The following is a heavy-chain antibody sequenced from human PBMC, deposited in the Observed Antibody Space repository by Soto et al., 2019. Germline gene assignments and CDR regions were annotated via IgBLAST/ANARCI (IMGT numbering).Heavy chain of an antibody. Sequence: EVQLLESGGGLVQPGGSLRLSCAASGFTFSSYAMSWVRQAPGKGLEWASAISGSGGSTYYADSVKGRFTISRDNSKNTLYLQMNSLRAEDTAVYYCAKDMVRGDYYYYGMDVWGQGTTVTVSS. D-gene: IGHD3-10*01. CDR3: AKDMVRGDYYYYGMDV. CDR2: ISGSGGST. V-gene: IGHV3-23*01. J-gene: IGHJ6*02. CDR1: GFTFSSYA.